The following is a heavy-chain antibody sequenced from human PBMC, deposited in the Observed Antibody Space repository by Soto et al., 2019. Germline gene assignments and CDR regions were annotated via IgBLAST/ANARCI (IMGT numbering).Heavy chain of an antibody. CDR2: VSYSGST. Sequence: PSETLSLTCTVSGGSISSSDYYWDWIRQPPGKGLEWIGTVSYSGSTHFNPSLKSRVTISVDTSKKQFSLKLSSVTAADTAVYSCARLDNTGSYQSFDYWGQGILVTVSS. CDR1: GGSISSSDYY. CDR3: ARLDNTGSYQSFDY. V-gene: IGHV4-39*01. J-gene: IGHJ4*02. D-gene: IGHD1-26*01.